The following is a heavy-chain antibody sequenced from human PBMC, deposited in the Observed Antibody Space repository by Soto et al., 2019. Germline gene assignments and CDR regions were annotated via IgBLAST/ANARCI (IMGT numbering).Heavy chain of an antibody. V-gene: IGHV1-2*02. CDR2: INPNSGGT. D-gene: IGHD2-2*01. CDR1: GYTFTGYY. J-gene: IGHJ6*02. CDR3: ARDCSSTSCYRDKNGMDV. Sequence: SVKVSCKASGYTFTGYYMHWVRQAPGQGLEWMGWINPNSGGTNYAQKFQGRVTMTRDTSISTAYMELSRLRSDDTAVYYCARDCSSTSCYRDKNGMDVWGQGTTVTVSS.